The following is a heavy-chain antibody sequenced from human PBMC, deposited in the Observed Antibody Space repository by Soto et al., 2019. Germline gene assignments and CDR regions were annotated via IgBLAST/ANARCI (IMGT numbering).Heavy chain of an antibody. Sequence: PSQTLSLTCAISGDSVSSNSAAWNWIRQSPSRGLEWLGKTFYRSKWYNEYAVSVKSRITVSPDTSKNQFSLQLNSVTPEDTAVYYCARSQSRAFDIWGQGTMVTVSS. J-gene: IGHJ3*02. CDR2: TFYRSKWYN. V-gene: IGHV6-1*01. CDR3: ARSQSRAFDI. CDR1: GDSVSSNSAA.